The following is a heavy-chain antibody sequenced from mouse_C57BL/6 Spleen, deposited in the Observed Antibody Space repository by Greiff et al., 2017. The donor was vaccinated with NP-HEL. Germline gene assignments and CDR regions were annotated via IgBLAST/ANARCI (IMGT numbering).Heavy chain of an antibody. J-gene: IGHJ3*01. Sequence: QVQLQQPGAELVKPGASVKLSCKASGYTFTSYWMHWVKQRPGRGLEWIGRIDPNSGGTTYNEKFKSKATLTVDKTSSTAYMQLSSQTSEDSAVYYCARGDYYGSSYRFAYWGQGTLVTVSA. V-gene: IGHV1-72*01. CDR2: IDPNSGGT. CDR1: GYTFTSYW. D-gene: IGHD1-1*01. CDR3: ARGDYYGSSYRFAY.